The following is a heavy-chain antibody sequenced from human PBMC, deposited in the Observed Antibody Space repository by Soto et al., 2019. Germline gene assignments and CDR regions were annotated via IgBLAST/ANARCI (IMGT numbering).Heavy chain of an antibody. D-gene: IGHD3-22*01. CDR2: ISSSSSTI. CDR3: ARNAHRDYAYNYYDSSDSLTNWFDP. V-gene: IGHV3-48*02. CDR1: GFTFSSYS. Sequence: GGSLRLSCAASGFTFSSYSMNWVRQAPGKGLEWVSYISSSSSTIYYADSVKGRFTISRDNAKNSLYLQMNSLRDEDTAVYYCARNAHRDYAYNYYDSSDSLTNWFDPWGQGTLVTVSS. J-gene: IGHJ5*02.